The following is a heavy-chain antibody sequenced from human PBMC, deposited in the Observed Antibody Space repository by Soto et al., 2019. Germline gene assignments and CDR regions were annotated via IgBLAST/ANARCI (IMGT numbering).Heavy chain of an antibody. Sequence: QVQLVQSGAEVKKPGSSVKVSCKASGGTFSSYAISWVRQAPGQGLEWMGGIIPIFGTANYAQKFQGRVTITADESTSTAYMELSSLRSEDTAVYYCAIDTSTYYDFWSGSIPSGMDVWGPWTTVTVSS. CDR2: IIPIFGTA. D-gene: IGHD3-3*01. CDR1: GGTFSSYA. J-gene: IGHJ6*02. V-gene: IGHV1-69*01. CDR3: AIDTSTYYDFWSGSIPSGMDV.